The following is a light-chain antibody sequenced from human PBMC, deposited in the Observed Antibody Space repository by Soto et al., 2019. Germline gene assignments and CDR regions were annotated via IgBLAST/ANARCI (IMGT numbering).Light chain of an antibody. CDR3: HQYGSSPHT. J-gene: IGKJ2*01. V-gene: IGKV3-20*01. Sequence: EIVLTQSPGTLSLSPGERATLSCRASQSVSSSYLAWYQHKPGQAPRLLIYGASSRATGLPDRFSGSGSGTDFTLTISRLESEDFAVDYCHQYGSSPHTFGQGTKLEIK. CDR1: QSVSSSY. CDR2: GAS.